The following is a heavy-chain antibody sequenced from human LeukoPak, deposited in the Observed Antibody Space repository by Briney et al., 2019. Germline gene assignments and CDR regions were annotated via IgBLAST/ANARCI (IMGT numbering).Heavy chain of an antibody. Sequence: GGSLRLSCAASGFTFSSYSMNWVRQAPGKGLEWVSSISSSSSYIYYADSVKGRFTISRDNAKNSLYLQMNSLRAEDTAVYYCARDPPERWVYDKGSSWYNWFDPWGQGTLVTVSS. V-gene: IGHV3-21*01. CDR1: GFTFSSYS. J-gene: IGHJ5*02. CDR3: ARDPPERWVYDKGSSWYNWFDP. D-gene: IGHD6-13*01. CDR2: ISSSSSYI.